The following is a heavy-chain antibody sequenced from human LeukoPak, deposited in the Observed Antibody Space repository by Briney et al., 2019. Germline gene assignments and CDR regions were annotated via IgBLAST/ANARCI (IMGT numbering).Heavy chain of an antibody. J-gene: IGHJ4*02. V-gene: IGHV3-7*01. CDR1: GFTFSSYW. CDR3: ARLVRDSSGYYFDY. D-gene: IGHD3-22*01. CDR2: IKQDGSEK. Sequence: GGSLRLSCAASGFTFSSYWMSWVRQAPGKGLEWVANIKQDGSEKYYVDSVKGRFTISSDNAKNSLYLQMNSLRAEDTAVYYCARLVRDSSGYYFDYWGQGTLVTVSS.